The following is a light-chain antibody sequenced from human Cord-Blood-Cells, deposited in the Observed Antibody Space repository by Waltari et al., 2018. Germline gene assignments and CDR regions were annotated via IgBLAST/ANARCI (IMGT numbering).Light chain of an antibody. CDR1: SSNIGSNY. CDR3: TAWDDGLSGPV. Sequence: QSVLTQPPSASGTPGQRVTIPCSGSSSNIGSNYVYWYQQLPGTAPKLLIYRNNQRPSGVPDRFSGSKSGTSAALAISGLRSGDEADSYCTAWDDGLSGPVFGGGTKLTVL. J-gene: IGLJ3*02. V-gene: IGLV1-47*01. CDR2: RNN.